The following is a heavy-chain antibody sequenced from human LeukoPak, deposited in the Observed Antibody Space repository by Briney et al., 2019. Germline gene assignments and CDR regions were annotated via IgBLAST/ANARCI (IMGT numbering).Heavy chain of an antibody. J-gene: IGHJ4*02. Sequence: PGGSLRLSCAASGFTFSSYGMHWVRQAPGKGLEWAAVIWYDGSNKYYADSVKGRFTISRDNSKNTLYLQMNSLRAEDTAVYYCARDKYYEDYFDYWGQGTLVTVSS. CDR3: ARDKYYEDYFDY. CDR2: IWYDGSNK. CDR1: GFTFSSYG. V-gene: IGHV3-33*01. D-gene: IGHD3-22*01.